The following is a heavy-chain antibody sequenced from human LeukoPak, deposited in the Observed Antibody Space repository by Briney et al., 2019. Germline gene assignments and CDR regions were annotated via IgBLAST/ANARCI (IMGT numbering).Heavy chain of an antibody. CDR3: ARGGIVGAAALGYFDY. D-gene: IGHD1-26*01. J-gene: IGHJ4*02. V-gene: IGHV3-11*04. CDR2: ISSSGSTI. CDR1: GFTFSDYY. Sequence: GGSLRLSCAASGFTFSDYYMSWIRQAPGKGLEWVSYISSSGSTIYYADSVKGRFTISRDNAKNSLYLQMNSLRAEDTAVYCCARGGIVGAAALGYFDYWGQGTLVTVSS.